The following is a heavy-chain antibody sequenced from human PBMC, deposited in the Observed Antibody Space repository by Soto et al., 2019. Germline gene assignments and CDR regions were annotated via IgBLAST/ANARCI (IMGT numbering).Heavy chain of an antibody. V-gene: IGHV3-21*01. CDR3: AREGEYSSSWPRVWFDP. CDR1: GFTFSSYS. D-gene: IGHD6-13*01. CDR2: ISSSSSYI. Sequence: PXESLRLSSAASGFTFSSYSMNWVRQAPGKGLEWVSSISSSSSYIYYADSVKGRFTISRDNAKNSLYLQMNSLRAEDTAVYYCAREGEYSSSWPRVWFDPWGQGTLVTVSS. J-gene: IGHJ5*02.